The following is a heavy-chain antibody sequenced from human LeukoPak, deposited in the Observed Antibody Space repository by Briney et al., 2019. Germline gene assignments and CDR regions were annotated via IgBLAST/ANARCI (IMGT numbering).Heavy chain of an antibody. D-gene: IGHD3-9*01. V-gene: IGHV1-69*04. CDR3: ASSSFDWLPDYYYGMDV. CDR1: GGTFSSYA. CDR2: IIPILGIA. J-gene: IGHJ6*02. Sequence: GASVKVSCKASGGTFSSYAISWVRQAPGQGLEWMGRIIPILGIANYAQKFQGRVTITADKSTSTAYMELSSLRSGDTAVYYCASSSFDWLPDYYYGMDVWGQGTTVTVSS.